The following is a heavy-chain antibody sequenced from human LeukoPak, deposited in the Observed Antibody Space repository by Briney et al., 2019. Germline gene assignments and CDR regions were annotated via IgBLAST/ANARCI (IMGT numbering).Heavy chain of an antibody. CDR2: ISYGGSNK. V-gene: IGHV3-30-3*01. J-gene: IGHJ6*02. CDR3: ARDRDIVATPGYYYYGMDV. Sequence: GGSLRLSCAASGFTFSSYAMHWVRQAPGKGLEWVAVISYGGSNKHYADSVKGRFTISRDNSKNTLYLQMNSLRAEDTAVYYCARDRDIVATPGYYYYGMDVWGQGTTVTVSS. D-gene: IGHD5-12*01. CDR1: GFTFSSYA.